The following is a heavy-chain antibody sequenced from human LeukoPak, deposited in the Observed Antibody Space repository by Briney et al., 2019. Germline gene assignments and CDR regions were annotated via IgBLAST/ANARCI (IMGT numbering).Heavy chain of an antibody. D-gene: IGHD3-10*01. CDR3: ARGCFGELLFDH. Sequence: PGGSLRLSCAASGFTFDDHGMSWVRQPPGKGLEWASCISSSGSHIYSVDSVKGRFAISRDNAKNSLYLQMNSLRAEDTALYYCARGCFGELLFDHWGQGTLVTVPS. J-gene: IGHJ4*02. V-gene: IGHV3-20*04. CDR1: GFTFDDHG. CDR2: ISSSGSHI.